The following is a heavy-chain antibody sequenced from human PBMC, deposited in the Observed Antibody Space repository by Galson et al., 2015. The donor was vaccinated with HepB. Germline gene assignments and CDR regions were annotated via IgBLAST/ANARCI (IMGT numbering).Heavy chain of an antibody. D-gene: IGHD3-22*01. CDR1: GVTFSSYA. CDR3: AKDRYYDSSGYPDYYFDY. Sequence: SLRLSCAVSGVTFSSYAMNWVRQAPGKGLEWVSAIGGSGVSTYYADSVKGRFTISRDNSKNTLYLQMNSLRAEDTAVYYCAKDRYYDSSGYPDYYFDYWGQGTLVTVSS. CDR2: IGGSGVST. J-gene: IGHJ4*02. V-gene: IGHV3-23*01.